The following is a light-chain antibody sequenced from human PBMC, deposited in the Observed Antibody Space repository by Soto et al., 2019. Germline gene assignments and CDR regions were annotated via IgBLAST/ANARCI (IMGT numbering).Light chain of an antibody. V-gene: IGKV1-5*03. Sequence: DIQMTQSPSTLSASVGDRVTITCRASQSISSWLAWYQQKPGKAPKLLIYKASSLESGVSSRFSGSGSGTEFTLTISSLQRDDFATYYCQRYNSYSWTFGQGTKVEIK. CDR1: QSISSW. CDR3: QRYNSYSWT. J-gene: IGKJ1*01. CDR2: KAS.